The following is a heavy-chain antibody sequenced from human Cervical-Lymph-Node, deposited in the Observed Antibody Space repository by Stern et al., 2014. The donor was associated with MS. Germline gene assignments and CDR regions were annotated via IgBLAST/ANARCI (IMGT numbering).Heavy chain of an antibody. CDR2: ISNDGNEK. Sequence: VKLVESGGGVVQPGRSLRLSCAASGFTLRSYGMHWVRQAPGKGLEGVAVISNDGNEKDYTDSVKGRFTISRDNSKNTLYLQMNSLSTEDTAMYYCAKDRLFCSGGGCYGMDVWGQGTTVTVSS. CDR3: AKDRLFCSGGGCYGMDV. V-gene: IGHV3-30*18. J-gene: IGHJ6*02. CDR1: GFTLRSYG. D-gene: IGHD2-15*01.